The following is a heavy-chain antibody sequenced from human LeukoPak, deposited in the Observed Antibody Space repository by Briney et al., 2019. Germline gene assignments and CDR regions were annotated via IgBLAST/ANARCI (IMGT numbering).Heavy chain of an antibody. CDR3: ARGGEEWWCFDY. Sequence: ASETLSLTCTVSGGSISSGSYYWSWIRQPAGKGLEWIGRIYTSGSTNYNPSLKSRVTISVDTSKNQFSLKLSSVTAADTAVYYCARGGEEWWCFDYWGQGTLVTVSS. J-gene: IGHJ4*02. V-gene: IGHV4-61*02. CDR2: IYTSGST. CDR1: GGSISSGSYY. D-gene: IGHD2-21*01.